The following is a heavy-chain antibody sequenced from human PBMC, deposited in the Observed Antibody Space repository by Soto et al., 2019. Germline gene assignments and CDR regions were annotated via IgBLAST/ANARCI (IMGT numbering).Heavy chain of an antibody. D-gene: IGHD5-12*01. CDR1: GGTLGSYA. CDR3: ARDPSGYSGYDEGGY. CDR2: IMPIFGTA. Sequence: QVQLVQSGAEVKKPGSSVKVSCKASGGTLGSYATSWGRRAPGQGLGWMGGIMPIFGTANYAQKFQGRVTITADESTSTAYMELSSLRSEDTAVYYCARDPSGYSGYDEGGYWGQGTLVTVSS. J-gene: IGHJ4*02. V-gene: IGHV1-69*01.